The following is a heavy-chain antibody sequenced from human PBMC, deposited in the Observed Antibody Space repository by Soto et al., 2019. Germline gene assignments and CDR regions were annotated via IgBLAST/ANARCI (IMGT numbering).Heavy chain of an antibody. D-gene: IGHD6-19*01. CDR3: AREGESIAVAGPFDY. V-gene: IGHV1-3*01. Sequence: GASVKVSCKASGYTFTSYAMHWVRQAPGQRLEWMGWINAGNGNTKYSQKFQGRVTITRDTSASTAYMELSSLRSEDTAVYYCAREGESIAVAGPFDYWGQGTLVTVSS. J-gene: IGHJ4*02. CDR2: INAGNGNT. CDR1: GYTFTSYA.